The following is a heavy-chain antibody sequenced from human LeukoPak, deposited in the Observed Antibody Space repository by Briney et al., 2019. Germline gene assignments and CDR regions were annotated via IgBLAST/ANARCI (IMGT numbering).Heavy chain of an antibody. CDR2: ISGSGGNV. J-gene: IGHJ5*02. D-gene: IGHD3-10*01. V-gene: IGHV3-23*01. CDR3: ARDIRNYYDSGAYGWFDP. Sequence: GGSLRLSCAASGFTFSSYSMNWVRQAPGKGLEWVSSISGSGGNVYYAGSVRGRFTISRDNSKNTVYLQMNSLRAEDTATYYCARDIRNYYDSGAYGWFDPWGQGTLVPVSS. CDR1: GFTFSSYS.